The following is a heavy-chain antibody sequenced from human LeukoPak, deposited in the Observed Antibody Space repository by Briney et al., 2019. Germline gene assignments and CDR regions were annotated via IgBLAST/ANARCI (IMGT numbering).Heavy chain of an antibody. V-gene: IGHV3-66*02. Sequence: GGSLRLSCVVSGFTFSSYEMNWVRQAPGKGLEWVSVIYSGGATYYADSVKGRFTISRDNSKNTLYLQMNSLGAEDTAVYYCARELHLGQGTLVTVSS. J-gene: IGHJ4*02. CDR2: IYSGGAT. CDR3: ARELH. CDR1: GFTFSSYE. D-gene: IGHD1-26*01.